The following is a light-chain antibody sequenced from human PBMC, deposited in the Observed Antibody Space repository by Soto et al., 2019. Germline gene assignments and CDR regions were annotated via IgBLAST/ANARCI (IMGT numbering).Light chain of an antibody. CDR2: GNS. Sequence: QAVVTQPPSVSGAPGQRVTISCTGSSSNIGAGYDVHWYQQVPGTAPKLLISGNSNRPSGVPDRFSGSKSGTSASLAITGLQAEDEADYYCQSYDSSLSGWVFGGGTKLTVL. V-gene: IGLV1-40*01. J-gene: IGLJ3*02. CDR3: QSYDSSLSGWV. CDR1: SSNIGAGYD.